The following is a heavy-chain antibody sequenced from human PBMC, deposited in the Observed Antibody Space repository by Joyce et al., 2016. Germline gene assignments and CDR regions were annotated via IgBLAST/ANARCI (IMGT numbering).Heavy chain of an antibody. CDR3: THSGKLAPVANDGFDI. CDR1: GFSLSTSGVG. CDR2: IYWDDDK. Sequence: QITLKESGPTLVKPTQTLTLTCTFSGFSLSTSGVGVGWIRQPPEKALEWLALIYWDDDKRYSPSLKARLTSTKETSKNQVVHTMTSMDPVDTGTYYRTHSGKLAPVANDGFDIWGEGTMITVSS. V-gene: IGHV2-5*02. J-gene: IGHJ3*02. D-gene: IGHD1-1*01.